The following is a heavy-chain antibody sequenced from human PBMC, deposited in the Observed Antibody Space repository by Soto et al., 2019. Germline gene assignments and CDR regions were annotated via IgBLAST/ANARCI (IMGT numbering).Heavy chain of an antibody. D-gene: IGHD6-13*01. J-gene: IGHJ4*02. V-gene: IGHV4-34*01. CDR2: INHSGSN. CDR3: ARGRYSRGAGLDY. CDR1: GGSFSGYY. Sequence: QVQLQQWGAGLLKPSETLSLTCAVYGGSFSGYYWSWIRQPPGKGLEWIGEINHSGSNNYNPSLKSRVTIAVDPYNNQRYLKLNSVTAADTAVYYCARGRYSRGAGLDYWGQGTLVTVSS.